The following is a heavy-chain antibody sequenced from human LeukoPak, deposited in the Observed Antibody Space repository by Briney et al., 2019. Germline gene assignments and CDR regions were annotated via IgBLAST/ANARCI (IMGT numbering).Heavy chain of an antibody. V-gene: IGHV1-69*05. CDR2: IIPIFGTA. D-gene: IGHD5-12*01. Sequence: SLKVSCKASGGTFSSYAISWVRQAPGQGLEWMGGIIPIFGTANYAQKFQGRVTITTDESTSTAYMELSSLRSEDTAVYYCARMSGYRSDMDVWGKGTTVTVSS. J-gene: IGHJ6*03. CDR1: GGTFSSYA. CDR3: ARMSGYRSDMDV.